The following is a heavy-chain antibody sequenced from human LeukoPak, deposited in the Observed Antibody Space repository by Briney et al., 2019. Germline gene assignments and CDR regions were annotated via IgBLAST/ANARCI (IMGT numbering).Heavy chain of an antibody. CDR3: ATGRSGYFDS. Sequence: GGSLRLSCAASGFTFSYYYMTGVRQAPGRGLEWVARIKSKTDGGIKDYAAPVKGTFTISRDDSENTVYLQMNSLKIEDTAVYYCATGRSGYFDSWGQGTLVFVSS. CDR1: GFTFSYYY. J-gene: IGHJ4*02. CDR2: IKSKTDGGIK. V-gene: IGHV3-15*01.